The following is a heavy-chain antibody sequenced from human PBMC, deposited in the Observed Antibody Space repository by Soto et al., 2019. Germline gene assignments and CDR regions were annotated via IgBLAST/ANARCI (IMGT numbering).Heavy chain of an antibody. CDR1: GYTFTSYG. V-gene: IGHV1-18*04. D-gene: IGHD6-19*01. J-gene: IGHJ6*02. Sequence: WASVKVSCKASGYTFTSYGISWVRQAPGQGLEWMGWISAYNGNTNYAQKLQGRVTMTTDTSTSTAYMELRSLRSDDTAVYYCARDTPGNLAVADYYYYGMDVWGQGTTVTVSS. CDR3: ARDTPGNLAVADYYYYGMDV. CDR2: ISAYNGNT.